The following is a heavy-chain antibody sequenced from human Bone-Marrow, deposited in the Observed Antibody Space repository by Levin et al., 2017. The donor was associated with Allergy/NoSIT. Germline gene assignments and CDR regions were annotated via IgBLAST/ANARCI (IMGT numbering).Heavy chain of an antibody. V-gene: IGHV3-23*01. D-gene: IGHD6-19*01. J-gene: IGHJ4*02. CDR3: AKDHPLVTSSGWSGNSFDY. CDR1: GFTFNKNA. CDR2: VTGASAAT. Sequence: PGGSLRLSCAASGFTFNKNAMSWVRQAPGKGLEWVSTVTGASAATYYADSVRGRFTVSRDNSKDTVYLQMTSLRVADTALYFCAKDHPLVTSSGWSGNSFDYWGQGTQVVVSS.